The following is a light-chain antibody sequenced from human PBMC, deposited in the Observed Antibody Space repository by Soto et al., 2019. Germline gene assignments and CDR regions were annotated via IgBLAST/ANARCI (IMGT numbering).Light chain of an antibody. V-gene: IGKV3-11*01. CDR3: QQRSNWST. CDR2: EAS. Sequence: EIVLTQSPATLSLSPGERATLSCRASQSVSSYLAWYQQKPGQAPRLLIYEASNRATGIPARFSGSGSGTDFPRTISSLEPEDSAVYYCQQRSNWSTFGQGTRLEIK. CDR1: QSVSSY. J-gene: IGKJ5*01.